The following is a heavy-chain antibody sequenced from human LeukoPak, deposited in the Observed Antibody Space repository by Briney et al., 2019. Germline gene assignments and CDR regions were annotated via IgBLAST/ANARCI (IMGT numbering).Heavy chain of an antibody. CDR2: IYYSGST. D-gene: IGHD2-2*01. J-gene: IGHJ4*02. Sequence: PSETLSLTCTVSGGSISSGDYYWSWIRQPPGKGLEWIGYIYYSGSTYYNPSLKSRVTISVDTSKNQFSLKLSSVTAAVTAVYYCARATIREDIVVVPAAIDYWGQGTLVTVSS. CDR1: GGSISSGDYY. V-gene: IGHV4-30-4*01. CDR3: ARATIREDIVVVPAAIDY.